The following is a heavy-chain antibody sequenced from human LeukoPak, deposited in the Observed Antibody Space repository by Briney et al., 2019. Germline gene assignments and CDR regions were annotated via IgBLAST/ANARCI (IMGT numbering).Heavy chain of an antibody. CDR1: GFTFMNAW. Sequence: GGSLRLSCAASGFTFMNAWMNWVRQAPGKGLDWVGRIKRKNDGGTTDYAAPVKGRLTISRDDSKNTLYLQLNSLKTEDTAMYYCARDPLSSALYYFDYWGQGTLVTVSS. V-gene: IGHV3-15*07. D-gene: IGHD3-22*01. CDR2: IKRKNDGGTT. J-gene: IGHJ4*02. CDR3: ARDPLSSALYYFDY.